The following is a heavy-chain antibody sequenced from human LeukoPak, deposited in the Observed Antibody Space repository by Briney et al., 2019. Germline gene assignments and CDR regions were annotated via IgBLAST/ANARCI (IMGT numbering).Heavy chain of an antibody. Sequence: GASVKVSCKASGGTFSSYAISWVRQAPGQGLEWMGGIIPIFGTANYAQKFQGRVTITTDESTSTAYMELSSLRSEDTAVYYCARSMPKWEPTDAFDIWGQGTMVTVSS. CDR1: GGTFSSYA. CDR3: ARSMPKWEPTDAFDI. CDR2: IIPIFGTA. J-gene: IGHJ3*02. V-gene: IGHV1-69*05. D-gene: IGHD1-26*01.